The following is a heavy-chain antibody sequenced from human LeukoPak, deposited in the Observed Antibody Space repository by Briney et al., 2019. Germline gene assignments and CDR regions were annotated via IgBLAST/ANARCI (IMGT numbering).Heavy chain of an antibody. Sequence: PGRSLRLSCAASGFTFSSYAMHWVRQAPGKGLEWVAVISYDGSNKYYADSVKGRFTISRDNSKNTLYLQMNSLRAEDTAVYYCARDAPYCSGGNCYPVFDYWGQGTLVTVSS. CDR3: ARDAPYCSGGNCYPVFDY. D-gene: IGHD2-15*01. V-gene: IGHV3-30-3*01. CDR2: ISYDGSNK. J-gene: IGHJ4*02. CDR1: GFTFSSYA.